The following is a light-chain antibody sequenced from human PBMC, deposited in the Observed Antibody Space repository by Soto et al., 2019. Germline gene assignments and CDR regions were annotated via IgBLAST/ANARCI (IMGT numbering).Light chain of an antibody. J-gene: IGLJ3*02. CDR3: CAYAGSGTVV. CDR2: EAT. V-gene: IGLV2-23*01. Sequence: QSALTQPASVSGSPEQSITISCTGTSNDVGRYNLVSWYQQHPGKAPKVMIYEATKRPSGVSNRFSGSKSGNTASPTISGLQAEDEADYYCCAYAGSGTVVFGGGTTLTVL. CDR1: SNDVGRYNL.